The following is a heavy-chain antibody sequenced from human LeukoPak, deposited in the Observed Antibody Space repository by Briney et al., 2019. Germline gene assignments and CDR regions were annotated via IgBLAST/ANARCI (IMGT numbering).Heavy chain of an antibody. J-gene: IGHJ4*02. CDR1: GGTFSSYA. D-gene: IGHD2-2*01. Sequence: ASVKVSCKASGGTFSSYAISWVRQAPGQGLEWMGGIIPIFGTANYAQKFQGRVTITADESTSTAYMELSSLRSEDTAVYYCARVSPGYCSSTSCKTGDYWGQGTLVTVSS. V-gene: IGHV1-69*13. CDR2: IIPIFGTA. CDR3: ARVSPGYCSSTSCKTGDY.